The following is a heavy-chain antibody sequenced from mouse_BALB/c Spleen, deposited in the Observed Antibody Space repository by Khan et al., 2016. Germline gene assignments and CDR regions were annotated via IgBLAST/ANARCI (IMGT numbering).Heavy chain of an antibody. CDR3: ARRRGYLSAMDY. Sequence: QEVQSGPELKKPGETVKISCKASGYTFTNYGMNWVKQAPGKGLKWMGWINTYTGEPTYADDFKGRFAFSLETSASTAYLQINNLKNEDMATYFCARRRGYLSAMDYWGQGTSVTVSS. J-gene: IGHJ4*01. CDR2: INTYTGEP. CDR1: GYTFTNYG. V-gene: IGHV9-1*02. D-gene: IGHD2-3*01.